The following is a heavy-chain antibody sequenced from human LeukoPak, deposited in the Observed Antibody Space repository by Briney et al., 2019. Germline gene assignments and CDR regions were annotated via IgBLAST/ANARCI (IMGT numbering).Heavy chain of an antibody. CDR2: IWYDGSNK. V-gene: IGHV3-33*01. CDR3: ARDQNGYGFFDY. Sequence: TGGSLRLSCAASGFTFSSYGMHWVRQAPGKGLEWVAVIWYDGSNKYYADSVKGRITISRDNSKNTLYLQMNSLRAEDTAVYYCARDQNGYGFFDYWGQGTLVTVSS. CDR1: GFTFSSYG. D-gene: IGHD5-12*01. J-gene: IGHJ4*02.